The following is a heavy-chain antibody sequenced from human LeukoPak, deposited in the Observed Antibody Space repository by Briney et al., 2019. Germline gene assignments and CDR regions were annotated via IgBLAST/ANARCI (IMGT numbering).Heavy chain of an antibody. CDR2: IKQDGSET. Sequence: GGSLRLSCAASGFTFSSYSMSWVRQAPGKGLEWVANIKQDGSETYYVDSVKGRFTISRDNAKNSLYLQMSSLKAEDTAVYYCARAMLRVYCSSTSCYQYNWFDPWGQGTLVTVSS. CDR1: GFTFSSYS. V-gene: IGHV3-7*03. J-gene: IGHJ5*02. D-gene: IGHD2-2*01. CDR3: ARAMLRVYCSSTSCYQYNWFDP.